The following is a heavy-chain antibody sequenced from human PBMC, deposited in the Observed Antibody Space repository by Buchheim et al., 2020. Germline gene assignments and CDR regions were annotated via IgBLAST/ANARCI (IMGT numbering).Heavy chain of an antibody. D-gene: IGHD6-19*01. CDR2: IYYSGRT. J-gene: IGHJ5*02. CDR3: AGTIAVSGTGWFDP. Sequence: QVQLQESGPGLVKPSETLSLTCTVSGGSISSYYWSWIRQPPGKGLEWIGYIYYSGRTSYNPSLKSRVTISVDTSKNQFSLKLSSVTAADTAVYYCAGTIAVSGTGWFDPWGQGTL. V-gene: IGHV4-59*01. CDR1: GGSISSYY.